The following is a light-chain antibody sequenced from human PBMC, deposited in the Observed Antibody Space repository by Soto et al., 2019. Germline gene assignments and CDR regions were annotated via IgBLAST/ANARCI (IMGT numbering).Light chain of an antibody. CDR2: DAS. CDR1: QSVSSY. V-gene: IGKV3-11*01. Sequence: PGERATLSCRASQSVSSYLAWYQQKPGQAPRLLIYDASNRATGIPARFSGSGSGTDFTLTISSLEPEDFAVYYCQQRSNWPPWYTFGQGTKLEIK. CDR3: QQRSNWPPWYT. J-gene: IGKJ2*01.